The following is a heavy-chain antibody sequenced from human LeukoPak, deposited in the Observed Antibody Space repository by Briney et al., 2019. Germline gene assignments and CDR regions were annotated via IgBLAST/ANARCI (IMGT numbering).Heavy chain of an antibody. D-gene: IGHD4-11*01. J-gene: IGHJ4*02. V-gene: IGHV4-4*02. Sequence: KASATLSLTCAVSGGSISSSNWWSWVRQPPGKGLEWIGEIYHSGSTNYNPSLKSRVTISVDKSKNQFSLKLSSVTAADTAVYYCARTYSKQEGYFDYWGQGTLVTVSS. CDR3: ARTYSKQEGYFDY. CDR2: IYHSGST. CDR1: GGSISSSNW.